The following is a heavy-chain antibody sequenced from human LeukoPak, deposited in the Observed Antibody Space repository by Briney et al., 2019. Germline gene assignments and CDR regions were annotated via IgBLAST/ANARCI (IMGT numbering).Heavy chain of an antibody. CDR3: AAGGSLVPAVPFDY. CDR2: ISGGGGST. Sequence: PVGSLRLSCAAPVFTCSIYSISWVRHAPGKGLEWVSAISGGGGSTYYADSVEGRFIISRDNTKNKLYLQMSCQRAEDTAVYYCAAGGSLVPAVPFDYWGQGNLVTVSS. CDR1: VFTCSIYS. D-gene: IGHD2-2*01. J-gene: IGHJ4*02. V-gene: IGHV3-23*01.